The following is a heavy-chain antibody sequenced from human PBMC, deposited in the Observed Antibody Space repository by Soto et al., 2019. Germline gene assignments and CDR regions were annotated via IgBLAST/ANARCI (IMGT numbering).Heavy chain of an antibody. D-gene: IGHD2-15*01. CDR1: GGSISSYY. V-gene: IGHV4-59*01. J-gene: IGHJ4*02. Sequence: QVQLQESGPGLVKPSETLSLTCTVSGGSISSYYWSWIRQPPGKGLEWIGYIYYSGSTNYNPSLKSRVTISVDTSKNQFSLKLSSVTAADTAVYYCARGGGEGDFDYWGQGTLVTVSS. CDR3: ARGGGEGDFDY. CDR2: IYYSGST.